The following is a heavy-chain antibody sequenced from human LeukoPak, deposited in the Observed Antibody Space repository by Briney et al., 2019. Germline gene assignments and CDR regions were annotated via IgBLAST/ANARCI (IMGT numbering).Heavy chain of an antibody. CDR3: GRGGSSRAGGTDY. CDR2: ISSSGSTI. V-gene: IGHV3-48*03. Sequence: GGSLRLSCAASGFTFSSYEMNWVRQAPGKGLEWVSYISSSGSTIYYADSLKGRFTISRDNAKNSLYLQMNSLRAEDTAVYYCGRGGSSRAGGTDYWGQGTLVTVSS. D-gene: IGHD6-6*01. J-gene: IGHJ4*02. CDR1: GFTFSSYE.